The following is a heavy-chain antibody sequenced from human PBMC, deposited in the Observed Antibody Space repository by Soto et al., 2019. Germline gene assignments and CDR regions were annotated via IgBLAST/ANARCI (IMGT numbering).Heavy chain of an antibody. CDR2: SRNKANSYTT. CDR1: GFTFSDHY. Sequence: EVQLVESGGGLVQPGGSLRLSCAASGFTFSDHYMDWVRQTPGKGLECVGRSRNKANSYTTEYAASVKGRLTISRGDSDNSLSLQMNRLSNEDTAVYFCTRTRTVGSGRYYPDYWGQGTLVTVSS. V-gene: IGHV3-72*01. D-gene: IGHD3-16*02. CDR3: TRTRTVGSGRYYPDY. J-gene: IGHJ4*02.